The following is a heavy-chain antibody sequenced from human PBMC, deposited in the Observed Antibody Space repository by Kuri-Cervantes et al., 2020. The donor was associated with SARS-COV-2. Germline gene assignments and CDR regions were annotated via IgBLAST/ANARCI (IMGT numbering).Heavy chain of an antibody. D-gene: IGHD2-2*01. CDR1: GGTFTSYA. CDR2: IIPIFGTA. V-gene: IGHV1-69*13. CDR3: AKDWGYGSRTSCYDNWFDP. J-gene: IGHJ5*02. Sequence: SVKVSCKASGGTFTSYAISWVRQAPGQGLEWMGGIIPIFGTAKYAQKFQGRVTITADESTSTAYMELSSLRSEDTAVYYCAKDWGYGSRTSCYDNWFDPWGQGTLVTGSS.